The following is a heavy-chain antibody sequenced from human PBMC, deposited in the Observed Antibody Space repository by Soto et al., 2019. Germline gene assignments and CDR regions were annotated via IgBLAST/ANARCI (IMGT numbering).Heavy chain of an antibody. CDR3: AKDRGRVSDVVPGIIKGPDS. J-gene: IGHJ4*02. V-gene: IGHV3-23*01. Sequence: EVQLLESGGGLVQPGGSLRLSCAASGFTFSSYAMSWVRQAPGKGLEWVSSISGSGSSTYYAGSVQGRFTISRDNSKNTLDLQMNSLRAEDTALYYCAKDRGRVSDVVPGIIKGPDSWGQGTLVTVSS. CDR2: ISGSGSST. CDR1: GFTFSSYA. D-gene: IGHD2-2*01.